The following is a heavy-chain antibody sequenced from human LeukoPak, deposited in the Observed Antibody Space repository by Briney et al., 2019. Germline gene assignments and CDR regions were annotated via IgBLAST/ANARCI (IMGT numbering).Heavy chain of an antibody. CDR1: GGTFSSYA. J-gene: IGHJ6*03. CDR3: ASSIAAAGYYYYYYMDV. CDR2: IIPIFGTA. D-gene: IGHD6-13*01. V-gene: IGHV1-69*05. Sequence: ASVTVSCKASGGTFSSYAISWVRQAPGQGLERMGGIIPIFGTANYEQKFQGRVTITTDESTSTAYMELSSLRSEDTAVYYCASSIAAAGYYYYYYMDVWGKGTTVTVSS.